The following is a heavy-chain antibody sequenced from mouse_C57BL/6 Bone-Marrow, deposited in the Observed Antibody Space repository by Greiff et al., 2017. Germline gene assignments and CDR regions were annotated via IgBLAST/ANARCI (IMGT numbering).Heavy chain of an antibody. D-gene: IGHD1-1*01. V-gene: IGHV1-54*01. Sequence: VQLQESGAELVRPGTSVKVSCKASGYAFTNYLIEWVKQRPGQGLEWIGVINPGSGGTNYTEKFKGKATLTADKSSSTAYMQLSSLTSEDSAVYFCARSGYYYGSSWDAMDYWGQGTSVTVSS. CDR1: GYAFTNYL. J-gene: IGHJ4*01. CDR3: ARSGYYYGSSWDAMDY. CDR2: INPGSGGT.